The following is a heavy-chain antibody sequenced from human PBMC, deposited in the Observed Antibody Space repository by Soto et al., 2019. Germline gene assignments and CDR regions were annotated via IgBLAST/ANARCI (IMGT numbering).Heavy chain of an antibody. CDR3: ASGLVVVVAAAMDY. Sequence: QVQLVQSGAEVKKPGASVKVSCKASGYTFTSYALHWVRQAPGQRLEWMGWINAGNGHTKYSQKFRGRVTDTRDTSASTAYMELSSLRAEDTAVYFCASGLVVVVAAAMDYWGQGTLVTVSS. V-gene: IGHV1-3*01. CDR1: GYTFTSYA. CDR2: INAGNGHT. D-gene: IGHD2-2*01. J-gene: IGHJ4*02.